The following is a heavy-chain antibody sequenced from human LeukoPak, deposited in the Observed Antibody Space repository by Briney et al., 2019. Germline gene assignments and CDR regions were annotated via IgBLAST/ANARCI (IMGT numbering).Heavy chain of an antibody. CDR1: GFTFSNYV. V-gene: IGHV3-23*01. CDR2: ISGSGGDT. Sequence: GGSLRLSCAASGFTFSNYVMSWVRQAPGKGLEWVSTISGSGGDTYFADSVKGRFTTSRDNSKNMLYLQMNSLRAEDTAVYYCAKDQGGAWYVFDYWGQGTLVTVSS. J-gene: IGHJ4*02. CDR3: AKDQGGAWYVFDY. D-gene: IGHD3-16*01.